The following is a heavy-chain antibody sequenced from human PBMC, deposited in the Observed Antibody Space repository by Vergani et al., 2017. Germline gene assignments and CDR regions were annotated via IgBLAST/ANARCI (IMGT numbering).Heavy chain of an antibody. CDR2: ISYDGSNK. Sequence: VQVVESGGGLVQPGGSLRLSCAASGFTFSSYAMHWVRQAPGKGLEWVAVISYDGSNKYYADSVKGRFTISRDNSKNTLYLQMNSLRAEDTAVYYCARGGDCTNGVCFYYYMDVWGK. CDR1: GFTFSSYA. CDR3: ARGGDCTNGVCFYYYMDV. D-gene: IGHD2-8*01. J-gene: IGHJ6*03. V-gene: IGHV3-30-3*01.